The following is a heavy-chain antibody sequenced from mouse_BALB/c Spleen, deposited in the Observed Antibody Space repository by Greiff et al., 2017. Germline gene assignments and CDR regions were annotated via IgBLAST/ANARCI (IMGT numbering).Heavy chain of an antibody. D-gene: IGHD1-1*01. CDR1: GFTFSSYG. J-gene: IGHJ3*01. CDR2: INSNGGST. V-gene: IGHV5-6-3*01. Sequence: EVMLVESGGGLVQPGGSLKLSCAASGFTFSSYGMSWVRQTPDKRLELVATINSNGGSTYYPDSVKGRFTISRDNAKNTLYLQMSSLKSEDTAMYYCARVYYYGSSLAWFAYWGQGTLVTVSA. CDR3: ARVYYYGSSLAWFAY.